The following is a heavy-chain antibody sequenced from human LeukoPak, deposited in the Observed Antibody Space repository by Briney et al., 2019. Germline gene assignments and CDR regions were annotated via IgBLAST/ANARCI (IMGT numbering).Heavy chain of an antibody. V-gene: IGHV3-48*01. J-gene: IGHJ4*02. Sequence: QPGGSLRLSCAASGFTFSSYSMNWVRQAPGKGLEWVSYISSSNTIYYADSVKGRFTISRDNSKNTLYLQMNSLRAEDTAVYYCAKDRMITFGGAIVYPAYYFDYWGQGTLVTVSS. CDR2: ISSSNTI. D-gene: IGHD3-16*02. CDR3: AKDRMITFGGAIVYPAYYFDY. CDR1: GFTFSSYS.